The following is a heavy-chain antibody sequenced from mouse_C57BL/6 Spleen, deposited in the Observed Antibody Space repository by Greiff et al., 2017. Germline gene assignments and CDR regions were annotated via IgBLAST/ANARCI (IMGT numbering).Heavy chain of an antibody. CDR1: GYAFSSYW. CDR3: ARGAGSVRYAMDY. Sequence: QVHVKQSGAELVKPGASVKISCKASGYAFSSYWMNWVKQRPGKGLEWIGQIYPGDGDTNYNGKFKGKATLTADKSSSTAYMQLSSLTSEDSAVYFCARGAGSVRYAMDYWGQGTSVTVSS. J-gene: IGHJ4*01. V-gene: IGHV1-80*01. CDR2: IYPGDGDT. D-gene: IGHD1-1*01.